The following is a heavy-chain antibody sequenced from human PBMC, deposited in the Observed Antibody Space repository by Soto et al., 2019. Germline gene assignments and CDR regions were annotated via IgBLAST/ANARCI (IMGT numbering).Heavy chain of an antibody. J-gene: IGHJ6*02. CDR3: ASNYAYAEGYYWYGIDV. Sequence: EVQLVESGGGLFLPGGSLRLSCAASGFTFSRYWMHWVRQAPGKGLVWVSRISSYGSDTHYADSVKGRFTISRDNAKNTLYLQMNSLRADDTAVYYCASNYAYAEGYYWYGIDVWGQGTTVTVSS. D-gene: IGHD3-16*01. V-gene: IGHV3-74*01. CDR2: ISSYGSDT. CDR1: GFTFSRYW.